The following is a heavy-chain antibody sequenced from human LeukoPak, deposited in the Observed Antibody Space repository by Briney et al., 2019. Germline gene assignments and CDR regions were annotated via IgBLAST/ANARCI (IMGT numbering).Heavy chain of an antibody. CDR2: IRSKANSYAT. D-gene: IGHD3-10*01. Sequence: GGSLRLSCAASGFTFSGSAMHWVRQASGKGLEWVGRIRSKANSYATAYAASVKGRFTISRDDSKNTAYLQMNSLKTEDTAVYYCTRLISIGSGGGYYMDVWGKGTTVTISS. CDR3: TRLISIGSGGGYYMDV. J-gene: IGHJ6*03. V-gene: IGHV3-73*01. CDR1: GFTFSGSA.